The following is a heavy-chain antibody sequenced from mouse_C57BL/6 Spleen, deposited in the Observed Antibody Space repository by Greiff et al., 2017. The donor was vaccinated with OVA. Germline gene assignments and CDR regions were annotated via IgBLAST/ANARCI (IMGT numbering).Heavy chain of an antibody. V-gene: IGHV2-5*01. J-gene: IGHJ4*01. Sequence: VQLQQSGPGLVQPSQSLSITCTVSGFSLTSYGVHWVRQSPGKGLEWLGVIWSGGSTDYNAAFMARLGNTKTNTENQVFIKMNSQQADDTAIYYCAGDNDYAMDYWGQGTTLTVSS. CDR2: IWSGGST. CDR3: AGDNDYAMDY. CDR1: GFSLTSYG. D-gene: IGHD3-3*01.